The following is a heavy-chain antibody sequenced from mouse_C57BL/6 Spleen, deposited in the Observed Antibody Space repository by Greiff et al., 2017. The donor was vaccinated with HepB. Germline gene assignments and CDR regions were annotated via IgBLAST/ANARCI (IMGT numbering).Heavy chain of an antibody. CDR1: GFSLTSYG. J-gene: IGHJ4*01. D-gene: IGHD1-1*01. V-gene: IGHV2-6-1*01. CDR3: ARHDGSSSYAMDY. CDR2: IWSDGST. Sequence: VKLMESGPGLVAPSQSLSITCTVSGFSLTSYGVHWVRQPPGKGLEWLVVIWSDGSTTYNSALKSRLSISKDNSKSQVFLKMNSLQTDDTAMYYCARHDGSSSYAMDYWGQGTSVTVSS.